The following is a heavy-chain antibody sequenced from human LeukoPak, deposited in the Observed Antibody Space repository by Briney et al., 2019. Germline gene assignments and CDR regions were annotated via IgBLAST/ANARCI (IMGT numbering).Heavy chain of an antibody. CDR1: GFTFSNYW. CDR2: IKGDGSHT. CDR3: VRDWDHFDFDS. J-gene: IGHJ5*01. V-gene: IGHV3-74*01. D-gene: IGHD3-9*01. Sequence: GGSLRLSCAASGFTFSNYWMHWVRQAPGKGLVWVSRIKGDGSHTIYANSVKGRFTISRDNAKNTLYLQMRSLRAEDTAVYYCVRDWDHFDFDSWGQGTLVTVSS.